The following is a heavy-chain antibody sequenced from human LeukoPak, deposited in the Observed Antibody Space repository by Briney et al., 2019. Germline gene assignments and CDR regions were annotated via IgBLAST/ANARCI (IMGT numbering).Heavy chain of an antibody. D-gene: IGHD5-12*01. J-gene: IGHJ4*02. CDR1: GFTFDDYG. CDR3: AKVGYSGYESLYFDY. Sequence: GGSLRLSCAASGFTFDDYGMSWVRQAPGKGLEWVSGISWNSGSIGYADSVKGRFTISRDNAKNSLYLQMNSLRAEDTALYYCAKVGYSGYESLYFDYWGQGTLVTVSS. V-gene: IGHV3-9*01. CDR2: ISWNSGSI.